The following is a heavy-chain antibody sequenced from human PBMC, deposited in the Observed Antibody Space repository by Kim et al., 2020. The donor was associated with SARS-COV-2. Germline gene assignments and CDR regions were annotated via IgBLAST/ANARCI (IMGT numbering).Heavy chain of an antibody. CDR3: ASISLSRDVWFGDSR. Sequence: GGSLRLSCAASGFTFSSYSMNWVRQAPGKGLEWVSYISSSSSTIYYADSVKGRFTISRDNAKNSLYLQMNSLRAEDTAVYYCASISLSRDVWFGDSRWGQGTLVTFSS. CDR1: GFTFSSYS. D-gene: IGHD3-10*01. J-gene: IGHJ4*02. V-gene: IGHV3-48*04. CDR2: ISSSSSTI.